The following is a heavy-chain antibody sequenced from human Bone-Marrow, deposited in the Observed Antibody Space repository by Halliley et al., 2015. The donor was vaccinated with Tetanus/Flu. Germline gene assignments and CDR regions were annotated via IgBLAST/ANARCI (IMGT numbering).Heavy chain of an antibody. V-gene: IGHV4-39*07. CDR3: ARLAVAGTGHAFDV. CDR1: GGSMNIDIY. Sequence: TLSLTCTVSGGSMNIDIYWGWIRQPPGKGLEWIGSGYYSGTTYYNPSLKSRVAISVDTSKNQFSLKLTSVTAADTAVYYCARLAVAGTGHAFDVWGQGTMVTVSS. CDR2: GYYSGTT. D-gene: IGHD6-19*01. J-gene: IGHJ3*01.